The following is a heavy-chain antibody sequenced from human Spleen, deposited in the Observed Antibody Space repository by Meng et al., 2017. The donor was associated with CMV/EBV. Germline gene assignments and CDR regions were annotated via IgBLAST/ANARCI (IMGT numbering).Heavy chain of an antibody. J-gene: IGHJ4*02. CDR2: ISSSSSYI. CDR3: ARVEGGWAEMASDY. CDR1: GFSFSSYS. V-gene: IGHV3-21*01. D-gene: IGHD5-24*01. Sequence: EVPLVGAGGGLVKPGGSLSLSCAASGFSFSSYSMNWVRQAPGKGLEWVSSISSSSSYIYYADSVKGRFTISRDNAKNSLYLQMNSLRAEDTAVYYCARVEGGWAEMASDYWGQGTLVTGSS.